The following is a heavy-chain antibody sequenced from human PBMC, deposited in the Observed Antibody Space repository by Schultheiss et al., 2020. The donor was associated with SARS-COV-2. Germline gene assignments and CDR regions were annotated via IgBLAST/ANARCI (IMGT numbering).Heavy chain of an antibody. D-gene: IGHD1-1*01. CDR2: IWYDGSNK. CDR1: GFTFSSYG. V-gene: IGHV3-33*06. J-gene: IGHJ4*02. Sequence: GESLKISCVATGFTFSSYGMHWVRQAPGKGLEWVAVIWYDGSNKYYADSVKGRFTISRDNSKNTLYLQVNSLRVEDTAIYYCAKRSGLVTTGTSLGFDYWGQGTLVTVSS. CDR3: AKRSGLVTTGTSLGFDY.